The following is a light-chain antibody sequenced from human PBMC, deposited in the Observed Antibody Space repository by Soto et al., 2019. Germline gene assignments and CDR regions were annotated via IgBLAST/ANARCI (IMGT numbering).Light chain of an antibody. Sequence: DIQLTQSPSSLSASVGDRVTIACRASQSIVIYLNWYQHTPGKAPKLLINAASSLQSGVPSRFSGSGSGTDFTLTITSLQPEDFATYYCQQSYTTPTFGQGTRVEVK. J-gene: IGKJ1*01. CDR3: QQSYTTPT. CDR1: QSIVIY. CDR2: AAS. V-gene: IGKV1-39*01.